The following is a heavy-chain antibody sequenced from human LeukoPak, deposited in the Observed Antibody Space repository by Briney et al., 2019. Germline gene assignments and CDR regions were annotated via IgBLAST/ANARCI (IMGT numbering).Heavy chain of an antibody. D-gene: IGHD6-6*01. CDR1: GGTFSSYA. CDR3: ARDSSSSSSAGGV. Sequence: SVKVSCKASGGTFSSYAINWVRQAPGQGLEWMGRIIPILGIANYAQKFQGRVTITADKSTSTAYMELSSLRSEDTAVYYCARDSSSSSSAGGVWGQGTLVTVSS. V-gene: IGHV1-69*04. J-gene: IGHJ4*02. CDR2: IIPILGIA.